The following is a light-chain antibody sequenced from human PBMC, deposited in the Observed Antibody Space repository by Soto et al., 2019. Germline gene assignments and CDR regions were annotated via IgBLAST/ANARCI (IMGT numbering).Light chain of an antibody. CDR1: QGITKS. V-gene: IGKV1-6*01. CDR2: AAS. J-gene: IGKJ2*01. Sequence: AIQMTQSPPSLSASVGDRVTITCRASQGITKSLIGYQQKPGTAPKLLIYAASSLQTGVPPRFSGSGSGTHFTLTISSLQTEDFATYHCLQHYDYPPTFGQGTKLEIK. CDR3: LQHYDYPPT.